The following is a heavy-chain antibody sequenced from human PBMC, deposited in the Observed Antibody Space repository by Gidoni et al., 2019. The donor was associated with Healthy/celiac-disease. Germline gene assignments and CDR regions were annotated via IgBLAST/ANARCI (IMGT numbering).Heavy chain of an antibody. CDR2: ISYDGSNK. CDR3: AKDGSSWGIVGVLTRYYGMDV. D-gene: IGHD1-26*01. Sequence: QVQLVESGGGVVQPGRSLRLSCAASGFTFSSYGMHWARQAPGKGLEWVAVISYDGSNKYYADSVKGRFTISRDNSKNTLYLQMNSLRAEDTAVYYCAKDGSSWGIVGVLTRYYGMDVWGQGTTVTVSS. V-gene: IGHV3-30*18. CDR1: GFTFSSYG. J-gene: IGHJ6*02.